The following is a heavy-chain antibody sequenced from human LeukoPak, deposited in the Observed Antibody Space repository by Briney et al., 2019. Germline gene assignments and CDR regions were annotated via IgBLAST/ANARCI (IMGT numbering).Heavy chain of an antibody. CDR2: IYYSGGT. J-gene: IGHJ4*02. Sequence: PSETLSLACTVSGGSISSGGYYWSWIRQHPGKGLEWIGYIYYSGGTYYNPSLKSRATISVDTSKNQFSLKLNSVTAADTAVYYCARGGYSYGYEVDYWGQGTLVTVSS. D-gene: IGHD5-18*01. V-gene: IGHV4-31*03. CDR1: GGSISSGGYY. CDR3: ARGGYSYGYEVDY.